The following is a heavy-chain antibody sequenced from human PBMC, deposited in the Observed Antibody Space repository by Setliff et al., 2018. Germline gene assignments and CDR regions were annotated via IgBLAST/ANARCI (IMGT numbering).Heavy chain of an antibody. CDR3: AKDYLSRWWYAGIDY. CDR1: GFTFSTYN. J-gene: IGHJ4*02. CDR2: ISFSSSTI. Sequence: PGGSLRLSCAASGFTFSTYNMNWVRQAPGKGLEWVSYISFSSSTIYYADSVKGRFTISRDNARNSLHLQMNDVRREDAASYYCAKDYLSRWWYAGIDYWGQGTLVTVSS. V-gene: IGHV3-48*04. D-gene: IGHD2-15*01.